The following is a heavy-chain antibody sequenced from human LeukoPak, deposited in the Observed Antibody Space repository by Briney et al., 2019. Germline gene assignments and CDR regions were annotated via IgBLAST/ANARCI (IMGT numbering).Heavy chain of an antibody. V-gene: IGHV3-30*02. D-gene: IGHD6-13*01. Sequence: GGSLRLSCATSGFTFRTYGMHWVRQAPGKGLEWVAFIWSDGNKKYYADSVKGRFTISRDNSRNTLYLQMNSLRPEDTALYYCAKDQYTASGSAAHWGQGTLVTVSS. CDR1: GFTFRTYG. J-gene: IGHJ4*02. CDR2: IWSDGNKK. CDR3: AKDQYTASGSAAH.